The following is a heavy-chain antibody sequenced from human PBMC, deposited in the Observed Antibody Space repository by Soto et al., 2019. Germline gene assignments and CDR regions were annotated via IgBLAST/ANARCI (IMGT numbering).Heavy chain of an antibody. CDR1: GFTFSTYA. Sequence: GGSLRLSCAASGFTFSTYAMAWFRQAPGKGLEWVSGISGSGGSTYYADSVKGRFTISRDNSKNTLFLQMNSLRAEDTAVYYCAKDALRYFDWLLYIPPHYFDYWGQGTLVTVSS. D-gene: IGHD3-9*01. J-gene: IGHJ4*02. CDR2: ISGSGGST. CDR3: AKDALRYFDWLLYIPPHYFDY. V-gene: IGHV3-23*01.